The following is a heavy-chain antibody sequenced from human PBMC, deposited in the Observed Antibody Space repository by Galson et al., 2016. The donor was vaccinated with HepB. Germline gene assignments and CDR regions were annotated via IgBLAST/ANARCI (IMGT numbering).Heavy chain of an antibody. J-gene: IGHJ4*02. CDR2: ITSTSSTI. CDR1: GFTFSSYS. V-gene: IGHV3-48*04. Sequence: LRLSCAASGFTFSSYSMNWVRQAPGKGLEWVSYITSTSSTIYYADSVKGRFTVSRDNAKKSLYLQMNSLRAEDTAVYYCARTYYYGLGSYPLDYWGQGTLVTVSS. CDR3: ARTYYYGLGSYPLDY. D-gene: IGHD3-10*01.